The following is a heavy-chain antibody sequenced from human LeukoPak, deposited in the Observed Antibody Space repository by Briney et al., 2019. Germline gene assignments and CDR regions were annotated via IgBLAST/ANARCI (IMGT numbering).Heavy chain of an antibody. CDR3: ARGQRSRNWGRVFDY. Sequence: TSETLSLTCAVYGGSFSGYFWSWIRQPPGKGLEWIGEINHSGGTDYNPSLKSRITISTDTSKNQFSLQLSSVTAADTAVYYCARGQRSRNWGRVFDYWGQGTLVTVSS. D-gene: IGHD7-27*01. CDR1: GGSFSGYF. J-gene: IGHJ4*02. CDR2: INHSGGT. V-gene: IGHV4-34*01.